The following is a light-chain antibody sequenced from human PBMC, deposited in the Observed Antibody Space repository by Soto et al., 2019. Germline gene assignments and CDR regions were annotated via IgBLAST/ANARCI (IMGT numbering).Light chain of an antibody. V-gene: IGKV1-5*03. CDR2: KAS. J-gene: IGKJ2*01. CDR3: QQYNGYSYT. Sequence: DLQMTQSPSTLSASVGDRVTITCRASQSISNWLAWYQQKPGKAPNLLIYKASSLETGVPSRFSGSGSGTEFTLTISSLQPDDFATYYCQQYNGYSYTFGQGTKLEI. CDR1: QSISNW.